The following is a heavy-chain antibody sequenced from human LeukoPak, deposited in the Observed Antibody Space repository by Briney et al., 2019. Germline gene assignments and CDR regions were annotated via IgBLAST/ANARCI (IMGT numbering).Heavy chain of an antibody. J-gene: IGHJ4*02. Sequence: GGPLRLSCVASGFTFSHYSMNWVRQAPGKGLEWVSSIRFTGSYIYYADSVKGRFTISRDDAKNLLSLQMISLRAEDTAVYYCTRAGPRREGYNSDYWGQGTLVTVSS. V-gene: IGHV3-21*01. CDR1: GFTFSHYS. D-gene: IGHD5-24*01. CDR2: IRFTGSYI. CDR3: TRAGPRREGYNSDY.